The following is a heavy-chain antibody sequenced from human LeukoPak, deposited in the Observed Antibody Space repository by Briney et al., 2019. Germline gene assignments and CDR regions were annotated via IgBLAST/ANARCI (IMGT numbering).Heavy chain of an antibody. J-gene: IGHJ5*02. Sequence: GGSLRLSCAASGFTFSSYWMSWVRQAPGKGLEGVANIKQEGSEKYYVDSVKGRFTISRDNAKNSLYLQMNSLRAEDTAVYYCAQECVDSSGYYYVPNWFDPWGQGTLVTVSS. D-gene: IGHD3-22*01. V-gene: IGHV3-7*01. CDR1: GFTFSSYW. CDR3: AQECVDSSGYYYVPNWFDP. CDR2: IKQEGSEK.